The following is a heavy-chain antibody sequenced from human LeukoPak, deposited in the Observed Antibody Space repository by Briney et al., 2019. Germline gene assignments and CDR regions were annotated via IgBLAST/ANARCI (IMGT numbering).Heavy chain of an antibody. Sequence: SETLSLTCTVSGGSISSYYWSWIRQPPGKGLEWIGYIYYSGSTNYNPSLKSRVTISVDTSKNQFSLKLSSVTAADTAVYYCARGLGSGWSTVRYYYGMDVWGQGTTVTVSS. CDR1: GGSISSYY. CDR3: ARGLGSGWSTVRYYYGMDV. J-gene: IGHJ6*02. CDR2: IYYSGST. V-gene: IGHV4-59*01. D-gene: IGHD6-19*01.